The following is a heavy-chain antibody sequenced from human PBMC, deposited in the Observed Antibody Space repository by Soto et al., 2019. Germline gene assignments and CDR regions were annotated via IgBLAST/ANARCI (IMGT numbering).Heavy chain of an antibody. V-gene: IGHV1-69*01. J-gene: IGHJ4*02. D-gene: IGHD5-18*01. CDR1: GGTFGNHA. Sequence: QVQLVQSGAEVKKPGSSVRVSCKASGGTFGNHAISWVRQAPGQGLEWLGGIIPVLGVGDNAQNFQGRVTITADASTSTGYLELSSLRSEDTALDYCAREAGYTYGYVFDYWGQGTLVTVSS. CDR3: AREAGYTYGYVFDY. CDR2: IIPVLGVG.